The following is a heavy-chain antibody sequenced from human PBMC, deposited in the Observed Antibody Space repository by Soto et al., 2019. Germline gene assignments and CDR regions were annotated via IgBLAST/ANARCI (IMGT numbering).Heavy chain of an antibody. Sequence: VASVKVSCKASGYTFTGYYMHWVRQAPGQGLEWMGWINPNSGGTNYAQKFQGRVTMTRDTSISTAYMELSRLRSDDTAVYYCARDRYYYDSSGYRSAFDPWGQGTLVTVSS. J-gene: IGHJ5*02. CDR1: GYTFTGYY. CDR3: ARDRYYYDSSGYRSAFDP. CDR2: INPNSGGT. V-gene: IGHV1-2*02. D-gene: IGHD3-22*01.